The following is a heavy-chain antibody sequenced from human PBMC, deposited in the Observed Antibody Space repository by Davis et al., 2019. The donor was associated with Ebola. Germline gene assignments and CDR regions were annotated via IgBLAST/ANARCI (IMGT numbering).Heavy chain of an antibody. J-gene: IGHJ4*02. Sequence: ASVKVSCKSSGGTFSKYGFSWMRQAPGQGLEWMGWINPHNGNTNYAQNVQGRVTMTTDTSTSTAYMEVGSLRSDDTAVYYCARAQFPTTSDYWGQGTLVTVSS. D-gene: IGHD1-1*01. CDR3: ARAQFPTTSDY. V-gene: IGHV1-18*01. CDR1: GGTFSKYG. CDR2: INPHNGNT.